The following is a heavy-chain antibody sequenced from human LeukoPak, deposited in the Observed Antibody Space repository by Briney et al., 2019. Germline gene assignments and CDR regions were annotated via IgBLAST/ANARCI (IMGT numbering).Heavy chain of an antibody. CDR2: IDHGGST. Sequence: SETLSLTCTVSGGSISSYYWSWVRQPPGKRLEWIGNIDHGGSTNYNPSLKSRVTISVDLSKNQFFLRLNSVTAADTAVYHCARHQXXDFXXXXYSVEAVSHYKWFDPWGLGTQVIVSS. V-gene: IGHV4-59*08. CDR3: ARHQXXDFXXXXYSVEAVSHYKWFDP. J-gene: IGHJ5*02. D-gene: IGHD3-10*02. CDR1: GGSISSYY.